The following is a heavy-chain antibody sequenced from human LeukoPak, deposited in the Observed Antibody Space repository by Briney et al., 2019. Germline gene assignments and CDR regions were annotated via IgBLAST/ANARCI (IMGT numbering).Heavy chain of an antibody. J-gene: IGHJ4*02. Sequence: GGSLRLSCTASGFTFGDYAMSWFRQAPGKGLEWVGFIRSKAYGGTTEYAASVKGRFTISRDDSKSIAYLQMNSLKTEDTAAYYCTRPFDYGDYLPSDYWGQGTLVTVSS. D-gene: IGHD4-17*01. V-gene: IGHV3-49*03. CDR1: GFTFGDYA. CDR3: TRPFDYGDYLPSDY. CDR2: IRSKAYGGTT.